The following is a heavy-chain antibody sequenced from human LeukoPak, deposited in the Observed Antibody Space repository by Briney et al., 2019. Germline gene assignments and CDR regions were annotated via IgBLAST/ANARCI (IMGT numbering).Heavy chain of an antibody. Sequence: GGSLRLSWAASGFTFSKYGMSWVRQAPGKGLEWVSFISASGGSTYHADSVKGRFTISRDTPTNTLYLQMNSLRVEDTAVYYCAKFSPSNFDYWGQGTLVTVSS. V-gene: IGHV3-23*01. CDR3: AKFSPSNFDY. J-gene: IGHJ4*02. CDR1: GFTFSKYG. D-gene: IGHD2-2*01. CDR2: ISASGGST.